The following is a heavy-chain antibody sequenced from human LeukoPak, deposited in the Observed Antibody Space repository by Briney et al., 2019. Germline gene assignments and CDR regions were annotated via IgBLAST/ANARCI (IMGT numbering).Heavy chain of an antibody. CDR3: AKSYRQESDWSSSFDY. CDR1: GFTFDTYA. CDR2: ISGRGTST. Sequence: GGSLRLSCAASGFTFDTYAMTWGRPVPGKGLEWVSNISGRGTSTNYADSVKSRFTISRDNSKNTLHLQMNSLRAEDTAMYYCAKSYRQESDWSSSFDYWGQGTLVTVSS. V-gene: IGHV3-23*01. D-gene: IGHD3-9*01. J-gene: IGHJ4*02.